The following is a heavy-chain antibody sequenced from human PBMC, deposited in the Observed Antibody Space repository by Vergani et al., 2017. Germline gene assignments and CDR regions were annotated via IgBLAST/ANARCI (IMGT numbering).Heavy chain of an antibody. V-gene: IGHV4-61*02. Sequence: QVQLQESGPGLVRPSQTLSLICTVSGGSMSSGSSYWSWIRQSAGKGLEWIGRTSTDGSTNYNPSLKSRVTVSVDTSKTQISLRLTSVTAEDTAVYYCARETVVTSWDGYRFHYMDVWGKGTTVTVSS. D-gene: IGHD3-16*02. CDR1: GGSMSSGSSY. CDR3: ARETVVTSWDGYRFHYMDV. CDR2: TSTDGST. J-gene: IGHJ6*03.